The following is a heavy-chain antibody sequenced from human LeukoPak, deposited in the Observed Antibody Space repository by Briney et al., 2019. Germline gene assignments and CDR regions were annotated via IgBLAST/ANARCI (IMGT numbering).Heavy chain of an antibody. D-gene: IGHD4-17*01. Sequence: ASVKVSCKASGYTFSSFAMNWVRQAPGQGLEWMGWINTNTGNPTYAQGFTGRFVFSLDISVSTAYLQINSLKTEDTAVYYCARDYGDYVLGYWGQGTLVTVSS. CDR1: GYTFSSFA. CDR2: INTNTGNP. J-gene: IGHJ4*02. V-gene: IGHV7-4-1*02. CDR3: ARDYGDYVLGY.